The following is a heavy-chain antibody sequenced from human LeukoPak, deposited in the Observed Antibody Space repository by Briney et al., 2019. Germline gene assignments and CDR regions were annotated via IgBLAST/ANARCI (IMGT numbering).Heavy chain of an antibody. Sequence: GGSLRLSCEASGFRFNNAWMNWVRQAPGKGLEWVGHIKTRIDGGTADYAAPVKGRFTISRDVSKSTLYLQMNDLKSEDTGVYYCTTDRLDNSGWSRGFDYWGQGTLVTVSS. CDR2: IKTRIDGGTA. V-gene: IGHV3-15*01. D-gene: IGHD6-19*01. CDR3: TTDRLDNSGWSRGFDY. CDR1: GFRFNNAW. J-gene: IGHJ4*02.